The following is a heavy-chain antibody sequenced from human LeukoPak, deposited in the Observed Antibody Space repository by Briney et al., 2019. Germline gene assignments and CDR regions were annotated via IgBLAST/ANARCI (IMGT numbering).Heavy chain of an antibody. J-gene: IGHJ4*02. Sequence: GASVKVSCKASGYTFTSYGISWLRQAPGQGLEWMGWISAYNGNTNYAQKLQGRVTITTDTSTSTAYMELRSLRSDDTAVYYCARDLYYYDSSGSGYWGQGTLVTVSS. CDR3: ARDLYYYDSSGSGY. CDR1: GYTFTSYG. D-gene: IGHD3-22*01. V-gene: IGHV1-18*01. CDR2: ISAYNGNT.